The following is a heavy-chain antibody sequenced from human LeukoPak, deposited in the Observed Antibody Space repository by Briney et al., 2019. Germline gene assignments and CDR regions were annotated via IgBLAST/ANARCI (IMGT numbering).Heavy chain of an antibody. Sequence: ASVKVSCKASGYTFTGHYIHWVRQAPGQGLEWMGRINPNSGGTKYAQKFQGRVTMPGDTSISTAYMDLNRLRSDDTAVYYCARTLLDDRSGYLDYWGQGTLVTVSS. CDR2: INPNSGGT. V-gene: IGHV1-2*06. CDR3: ARTLLDDRSGYLDY. J-gene: IGHJ4*02. D-gene: IGHD3-22*01. CDR1: GYTFTGHY.